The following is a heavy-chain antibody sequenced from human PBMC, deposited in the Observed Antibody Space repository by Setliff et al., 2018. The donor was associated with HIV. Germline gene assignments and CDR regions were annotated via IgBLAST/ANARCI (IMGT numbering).Heavy chain of an antibody. V-gene: IGHV5-51*01. J-gene: IGHJ2*01. D-gene: IGHD3-3*01. CDR3: ARSHFITLFGVIYYPGYFDP. CDR2: IYPSDSAT. CDR1: GYSFTSHW. Sequence: GESLKISCKASGYSFTSHWIAWVRQLPGEALEWIAIIYPSDSATAYSPSFQGQITISADKSISTAYLQWSSLKASDTAIYYCARSHFITLFGVIYYPGYFDPWGRGTQVTVSS.